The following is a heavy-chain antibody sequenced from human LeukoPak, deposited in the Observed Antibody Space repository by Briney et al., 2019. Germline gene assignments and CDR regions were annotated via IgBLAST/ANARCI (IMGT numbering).Heavy chain of an antibody. CDR3: TRQEVGARFDY. J-gene: IGHJ4*01. CDR2: IRSKANSYAT. V-gene: IGHV3-73*01. CDR1: GFIFSDSA. D-gene: IGHD5-12*01. Sequence: GGSLRLSCAASGFIFSDSAIHWVRQASGKGLEWVGRIRSKANSYATAYAASVKGRFTISRDDSKNTAYLQMDSLKTKDTAVYYCTRQEVGARFDYWGHGTLVTVSS.